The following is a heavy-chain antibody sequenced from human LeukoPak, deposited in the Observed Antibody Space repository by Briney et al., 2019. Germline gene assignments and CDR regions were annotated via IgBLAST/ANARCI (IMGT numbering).Heavy chain of an antibody. V-gene: IGHV1-2*02. D-gene: IGHD3-3*01. CDR1: GYTFTGYF. J-gene: IGHJ5*02. CDR2: INTNSGAT. CDR3: ARGPPTIFGVTDL. Sequence: ASVRVSCKASGYTFTGYFMHWVRQAPGQGLEWMGWINTNSGATNYAQKFQGRVTMTRDTSISTAYMELSSLTSDDTAVYFCARGPPTIFGVTDLWGQGSLVTVSS.